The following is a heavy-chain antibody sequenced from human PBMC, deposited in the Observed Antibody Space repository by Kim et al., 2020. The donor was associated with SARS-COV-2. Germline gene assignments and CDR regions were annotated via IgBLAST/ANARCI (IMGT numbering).Heavy chain of an antibody. J-gene: IGHJ5*02. CDR2: IYYSAST. Sequence: SETLSLTCTVSGGSISSSSYYWGWIRQPPGKGLEWIGSIYYSASTYSTPSLKSRVTISVDTSKNQFSLKLSSVTAADTAVYYCARHDHDSSGYHNWFGPWGQGTLVTVSS. CDR1: GGSISSSSYY. D-gene: IGHD3-22*01. V-gene: IGHV4-39*01. CDR3: ARHDHDSSGYHNWFGP.